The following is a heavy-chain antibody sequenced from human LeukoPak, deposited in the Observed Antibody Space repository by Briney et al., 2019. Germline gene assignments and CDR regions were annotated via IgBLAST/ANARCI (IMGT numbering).Heavy chain of an antibody. Sequence: GASVTVSYKPSVYTFTNYDINWVRQATGQGLEWMGWMNPNSGNTGYAQKFQGRVIMTRNTSISTGYMELSSLRSEDTAVYYCARGRVNYGYWGQGTLVTVSS. CDR3: ARGRVNYGY. J-gene: IGHJ4*02. V-gene: IGHV1-8*01. D-gene: IGHD4-11*01. CDR1: VYTFTNYD. CDR2: MNPNSGNT.